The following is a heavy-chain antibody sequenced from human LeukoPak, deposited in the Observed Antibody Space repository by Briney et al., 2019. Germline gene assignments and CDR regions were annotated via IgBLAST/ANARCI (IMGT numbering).Heavy chain of an antibody. Sequence: SQTLSLTCAISGDSVSSNSGSWNWIRQSPSRGLEWLGKTYYRSKWYNDFAVSVKSRITINPDTSKNQFSLQLNSVTPEDTAVYYCARADTSAFDYCGQGTLVTVSS. J-gene: IGHJ4*02. V-gene: IGHV6-1*01. CDR2: TYYRSKWYN. D-gene: IGHD3-16*01. CDR3: ARADTSAFDY. CDR1: GDSVSSNSGS.